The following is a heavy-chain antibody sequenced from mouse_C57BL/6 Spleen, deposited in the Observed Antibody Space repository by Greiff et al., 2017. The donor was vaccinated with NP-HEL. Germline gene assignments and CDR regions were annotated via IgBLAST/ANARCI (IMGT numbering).Heavy chain of an antibody. CDR3: AGAWLLRDAMDY. Sequence: VQLQQSGPELVKPGASVKISCKASGYAFSSSWMNWVKQRPGKGLEWIGRIYPGDGDTNYNGKFKGKATLTADKSSSTAYMQISSLTSEDSAFYFCAGAWLLRDAMDYWGQGTSVTVSA. J-gene: IGHJ4*01. CDR1: GYAFSSSW. V-gene: IGHV1-82*01. D-gene: IGHD2-3*01. CDR2: IYPGDGDT.